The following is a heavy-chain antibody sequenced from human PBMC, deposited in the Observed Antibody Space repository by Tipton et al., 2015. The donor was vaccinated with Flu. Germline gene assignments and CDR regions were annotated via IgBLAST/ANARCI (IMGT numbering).Heavy chain of an antibody. J-gene: IGHJ3*02. D-gene: IGHD4-23*01. CDR3: ARGPAVVTPVYAFDI. CDR2: IYTSGST. V-gene: IGHV4-4*07. Sequence: LRLSCTVSGGSISSFYWSWIRQPAGKGLEWIGRIYTSGSTNYNPSLKSRVSISLDTSKKQFSLKLTSVTAADAAVYYCARGPAVVTPVYAFDIWGQGTMVTVSS. CDR1: GGSISSFY.